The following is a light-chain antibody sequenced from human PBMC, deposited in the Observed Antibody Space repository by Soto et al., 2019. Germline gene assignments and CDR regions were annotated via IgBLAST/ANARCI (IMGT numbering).Light chain of an antibody. CDR1: QGISTY. V-gene: IGKV1-27*01. J-gene: IGKJ4*01. CDR3: QNYYSAPLT. Sequence: DIQMTQSPSSLSASVGGRVTITCRASQGISTYLAWYQQKPGKVPKLLIYAASTLQSGVPSRFSGSGSGTDFTLTISILQPEDVATEYCQNYYSAPLTFGAGTKVEIK. CDR2: AAS.